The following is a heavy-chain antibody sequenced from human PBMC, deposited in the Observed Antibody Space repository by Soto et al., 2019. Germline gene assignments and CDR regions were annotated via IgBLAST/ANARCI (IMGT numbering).Heavy chain of an antibody. D-gene: IGHD2-15*01. CDR3: AKASKDAATKVLNWFDP. J-gene: IGHJ5*02. Sequence: GGSLRLSCAASGFTFSSSALSLVRQAPGKGLEGVSAISGSGGSTYYADSAKGRFTISRDNSKNTLYLQMNSLGAEDTAVYYCAKASKDAATKVLNWFDPWGQGTLVTVSS. CDR1: GFTFSSSA. CDR2: ISGSGGST. V-gene: IGHV3-23*01.